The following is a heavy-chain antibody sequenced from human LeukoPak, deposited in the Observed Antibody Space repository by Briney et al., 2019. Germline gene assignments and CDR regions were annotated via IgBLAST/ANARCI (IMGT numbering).Heavy chain of an antibody. D-gene: IGHD2-15*01. J-gene: IGHJ6*02. CDR3: AKDQAQGYCSGGSCFPPYYYYGMDV. CDR1: GFTFSRYG. CDR2: ISYDGSNK. Sequence: GGSLRLSCAASGFTFSRYGMQWVRQAPGKGLEWVAVISYDGSNKYYADSVKGRFTISRDNSKNTLYLQMNSLRAEDTAVYYCAKDQAQGYCSGGSCFPPYYYYGMDVWGQGTTVTVSS. V-gene: IGHV3-30*18.